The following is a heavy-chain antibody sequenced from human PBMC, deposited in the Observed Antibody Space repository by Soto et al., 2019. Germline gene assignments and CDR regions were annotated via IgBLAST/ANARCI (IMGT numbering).Heavy chain of an antibody. D-gene: IGHD3-9*01. Sequence: PGGSLRLSCAASGFTFSSYSMSWVRQAPGKGLEWVSAISGSGGSTYYADSVKGRFTISRDNSKNTLYLQMNSLRAEDTAVYYCAKTVPSGLAIIRRPYFDYWGQGTLVTVSS. J-gene: IGHJ4*02. V-gene: IGHV3-23*01. CDR3: AKTVPSGLAIIRRPYFDY. CDR2: ISGSGGST. CDR1: GFTFSSYS.